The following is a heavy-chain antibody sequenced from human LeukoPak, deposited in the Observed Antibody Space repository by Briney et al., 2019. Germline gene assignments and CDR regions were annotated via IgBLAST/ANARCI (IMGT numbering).Heavy chain of an antibody. CDR1: GYTFTGHY. J-gene: IGHJ4*02. CDR3: ARGYALYSGRYIDFDY. D-gene: IGHD1-26*01. V-gene: IGHV1-2*02. Sequence: ASVKVSCKASGYTFTGHYMHWVRQAPGQGLEWMGWINPNNGCTNYAQKFQGRVTMTRDTSISTAYMELSRLRSDDTAVHYCARGYALYSGRYIDFDYWGQGTLVTVSS. CDR2: INPNNGCT.